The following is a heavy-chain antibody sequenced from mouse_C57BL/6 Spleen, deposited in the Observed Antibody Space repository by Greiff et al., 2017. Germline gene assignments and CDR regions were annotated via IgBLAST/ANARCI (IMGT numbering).Heavy chain of an antibody. V-gene: IGHV1-82*01. D-gene: IGHD2-2*01. CDR1: GYAFSSSW. CDR3: ARDGLGYAMDY. J-gene: IGHJ4*01. Sequence: VKLQQSGPELVKPGASVKISCKASGYAFSSSWMNWVKQRPGKGLEWIGRIYPGDGDTNYNGKFKGKATLTADKSSSTAYMQLSSLTSEDSAVYFCARDGLGYAMDYWGQGTSVTVSS. CDR2: IYPGDGDT.